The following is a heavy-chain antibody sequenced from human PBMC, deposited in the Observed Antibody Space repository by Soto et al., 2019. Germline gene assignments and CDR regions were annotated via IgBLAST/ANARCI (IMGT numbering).Heavy chain of an antibody. CDR3: ARGKVEEYYYGMDV. J-gene: IGHJ6*02. CDR1: GGTFSSYA. CDR2: IIPIFGTA. V-gene: IGHV1-69*13. Sequence: ASVKVSCKASGGTFSSYAISWVRQAPGQGLEWMGGIIPIFGTANYAQKFQGRVTITADESTSTAYMELSSLRSEDTAVYYCARGKVEEYYYGMDVWGQGTTVTVSS. D-gene: IGHD2-15*01.